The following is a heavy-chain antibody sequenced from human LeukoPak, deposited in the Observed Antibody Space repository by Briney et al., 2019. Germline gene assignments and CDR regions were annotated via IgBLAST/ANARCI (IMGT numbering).Heavy chain of an antibody. V-gene: IGHV3-33*01. CDR2: IWYDGTNK. CDR1: GFTFNTYG. CDR3: ARGGGSSSNYYFDY. Sequence: GGSLRLSCAASGFTFNTYGIHWVRQAPGKGLEWVAVIWYDGTNKYYADSVKGRFTISKDNSKNTLYLQMNSLRAEDTAVYYCARGGGSSSNYYFDYWGRGTLVTVSS. D-gene: IGHD6-13*01. J-gene: IGHJ4*02.